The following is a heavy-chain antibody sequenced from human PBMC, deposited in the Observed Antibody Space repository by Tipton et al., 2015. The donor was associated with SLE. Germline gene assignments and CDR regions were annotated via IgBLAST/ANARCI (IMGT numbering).Heavy chain of an antibody. CDR1: GGSISSSSSY. CDR3: ARGVAFGS. CDR2: IYYPGTT. V-gene: IGHV4-39*07. Sequence: TLSLTCTVSGGSISSSSSYWGWIRQSPEKGLEWIGTIYYPGTTYYNPSLKSRVTMSVDTSKNQFSLKLSSVTAADTAVYYCARGVAFGSWGQGTLVTVSS. J-gene: IGHJ4*02.